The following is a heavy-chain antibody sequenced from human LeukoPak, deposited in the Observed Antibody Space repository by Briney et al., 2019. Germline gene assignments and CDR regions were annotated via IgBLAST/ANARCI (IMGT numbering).Heavy chain of an antibody. CDR2: SNRDDSVT. CDR3: ARGLGDPEWLSLDY. Sequence: SGGSLRLSCAASGFTFNSYWMTWVRQPPGKGLVWVSRSNRDDSVTNYADSVKGRFTISRDNSKNTLYLQMNSLRVEDTAVYYCARGLGDPEWLSLDYWGQGTLVTVSS. CDR1: GFTFNSYW. D-gene: IGHD3-3*01. J-gene: IGHJ4*02. V-gene: IGHV3-74*01.